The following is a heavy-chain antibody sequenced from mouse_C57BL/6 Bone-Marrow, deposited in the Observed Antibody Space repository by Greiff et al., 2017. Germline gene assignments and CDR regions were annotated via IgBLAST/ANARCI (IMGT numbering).Heavy chain of an antibody. CDR2: IHPNSGST. J-gene: IGHJ1*03. V-gene: IGHV1-64*01. Sequence: VQLQQPGAELAKPGASVKLSCKASGYTFTSYWMHWVKQRPGQGLEWIGMIHPNSGSTNYNEKFKSKATLTVDKSSSTAYMQLSSLTAEDSAVYYCARGYYGSSYWYFDVWGTGTTVTVSS. CDR1: GYTFTSYW. D-gene: IGHD1-1*01. CDR3: ARGYYGSSYWYFDV.